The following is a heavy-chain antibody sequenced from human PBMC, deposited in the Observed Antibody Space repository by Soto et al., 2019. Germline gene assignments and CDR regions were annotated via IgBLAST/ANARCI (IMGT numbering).Heavy chain of an antibody. D-gene: IGHD3-10*01. CDR2: FRSGGDDDTT. CDR1: GFTFSSYS. CDR3: AKKVNSGSGSQFFDY. Sequence: GGSLRLSCAASGFTFSSYSMSWVRQAPGKGLEWVSGFRSGGDDDTTYYADSVRGRFTISRDNSKNTLFRSMNSLRAEDTAIYYCAKKVNSGSGSQFFDYWGQGTLVTVSS. V-gene: IGHV3-23*01. J-gene: IGHJ4*02.